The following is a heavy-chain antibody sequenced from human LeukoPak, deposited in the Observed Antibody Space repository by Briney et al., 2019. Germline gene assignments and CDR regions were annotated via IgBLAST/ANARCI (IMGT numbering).Heavy chain of an antibody. J-gene: IGHJ4*02. V-gene: IGHV4-39*01. D-gene: IGHD1-26*01. Sequence: PSETLSLTCTVSGDSISSSSYYWGWIRQPPGKGLEWIGSFSYSGNTYYNPSLKSRVTISVDTSKNHFSLKLSSVTAAGTAVYYCAIRGKRIVGATRGFDYWGQGTLVTVSS. CDR3: AIRGKRIVGATRGFDY. CDR2: FSYSGNT. CDR1: GDSISSSSYY.